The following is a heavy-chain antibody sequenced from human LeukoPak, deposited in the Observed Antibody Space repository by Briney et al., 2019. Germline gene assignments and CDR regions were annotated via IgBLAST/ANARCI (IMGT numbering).Heavy chain of an antibody. J-gene: IGHJ5*02. V-gene: IGHV3-23*01. D-gene: IGHD3-22*01. Sequence: GALRLSCAASGFTFKNYDMNWVRQAPGKGLEWVSEISRGGAGTYYADFVKARFTISRDNSKNTLYLQMNSLRADDTAIYYCAKVDYYSESGGYYKYFDPWGQGTLVTVSS. CDR3: AKVDYYSESGGYYKYFDP. CDR2: ISRGGAGT. CDR1: GFTFKNYD.